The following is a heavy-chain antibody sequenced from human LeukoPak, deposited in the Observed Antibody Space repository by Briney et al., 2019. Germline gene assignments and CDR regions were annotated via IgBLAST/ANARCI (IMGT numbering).Heavy chain of an antibody. CDR1: GFTFNSYA. CDR2: ISGSGDRT. V-gene: IGHV3-23*01. J-gene: IGHJ4*02. CDR3: AKVSHHY. Sequence: GGSLRLSCAASGFTFNSYAMSWVRQAPGKGLEWVSTISGSGDRTSYADSVKGRFTISRDNSKNTLYLQMNSLRAEDTAVYYCAKVSHHYWGQGTLVTVSS.